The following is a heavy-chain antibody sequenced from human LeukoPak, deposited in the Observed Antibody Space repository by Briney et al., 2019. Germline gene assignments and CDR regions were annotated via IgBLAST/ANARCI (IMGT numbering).Heavy chain of an antibody. CDR1: GFTVSSNY. CDR3: ARGGLDSIAVAAYDAFDI. V-gene: IGHV3-53*01. Sequence: PGGSLRFSCAASGFTVSSNYMSWVRQAPGQGVEGVSVIYSGSSTYYADSVKGRFTISRDNSKNTLYLQMNSLIAENTAVYYCARGGLDSIAVAAYDAFDIWGQGTMVTVSS. J-gene: IGHJ3*02. D-gene: IGHD6-19*01. CDR2: IYSGSST.